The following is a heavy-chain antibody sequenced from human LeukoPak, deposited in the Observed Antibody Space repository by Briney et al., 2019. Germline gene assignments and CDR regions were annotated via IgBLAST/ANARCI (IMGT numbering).Heavy chain of an antibody. CDR2: IYYSGST. J-gene: IGHJ4*02. CDR3: ARSGENYYDSSGYYSPHYFDY. CDR1: GGSISSYY. V-gene: IGHV4-59*01. D-gene: IGHD3-22*01. Sequence: PSETLSLTCTVSGGSISSYYWSWIRQPPGKGLEWIGYIYYSGSTNYNPSLKSRVTISVDTSKNQFSLKLSSVTAADTAVYYCARSGENYYDSSGYYSPHYFDYWGQGTLVTVSS.